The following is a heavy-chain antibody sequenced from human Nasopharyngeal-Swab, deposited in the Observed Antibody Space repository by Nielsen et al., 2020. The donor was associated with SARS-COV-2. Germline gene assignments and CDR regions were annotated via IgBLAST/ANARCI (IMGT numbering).Heavy chain of an antibody. Sequence: GEYLKISCVAPGFTFRSCAMNWVGQAPGKGLAWVSAISPNAYKTYYAHSVTDRFTISRDSSKNMVYLQMKTLRAEDTAIYYCAKSKTYDYCFDSWGPGTLVTVSS. CDR2: ISPNAYKT. D-gene: IGHD5-12*01. CDR1: GFTFRSCA. CDR3: AKSKTYDYCFDS. J-gene: IGHJ4*02. V-gene: IGHV3-23*01.